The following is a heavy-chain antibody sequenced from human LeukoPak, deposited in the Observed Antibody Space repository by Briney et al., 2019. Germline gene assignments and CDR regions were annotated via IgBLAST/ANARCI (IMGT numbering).Heavy chain of an antibody. CDR2: INPNSGGT. CDR1: GYTLTGYH. Sequence: ASVKVSCKTSGYTLTGYHLHWVRQAPGQGLEGMGWINPNSGGTNYAQKFQGRVTMTRDTSISTAYIELSSLRSDDTAMYYCARDRAPITAAGILFKYYYYGMDVWGQGTTVTVSS. V-gene: IGHV1-2*02. D-gene: IGHD6-13*01. CDR3: ARDRAPITAAGILFKYYYYGMDV. J-gene: IGHJ6*02.